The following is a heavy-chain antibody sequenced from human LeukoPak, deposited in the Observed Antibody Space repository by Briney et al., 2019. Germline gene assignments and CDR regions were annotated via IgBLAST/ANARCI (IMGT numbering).Heavy chain of an antibody. CDR2: ISSNGGST. J-gene: IGHJ4*02. D-gene: IGHD5/OR15-5a*01. CDR3: VKGRCLYFFQY. Sequence: PGGSLRLSCSASGFTFSSYAMHWVRQAPGKGLEYVSAISSNGGSTYYADSVKGRFTISRDNSKNTLYLQMSSLRAEDTAVYYCVKGRCLYFFQYWGQGTLVTVSS. CDR1: GFTFSSYA. V-gene: IGHV3-64D*06.